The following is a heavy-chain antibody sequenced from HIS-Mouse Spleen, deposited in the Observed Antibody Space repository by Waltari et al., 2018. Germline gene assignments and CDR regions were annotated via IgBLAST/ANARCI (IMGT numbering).Heavy chain of an antibody. CDR2: IYYSGST. CDR3: AREIPYSSSWYDWYFDL. Sequence: QLQLQESGPGLVKPSETLSLPCTVSGGSISSSSYYCGWIRQPPGKGLEWVGSIYYSGSTYYTPSLKSRVTISVDTSKNQFSLKLSSVTAADTAVYYCAREIPYSSSWYDWYFDLWGRGTLVTVSS. CDR1: GGSISSSSYY. D-gene: IGHD6-13*01. V-gene: IGHV4-39*07. J-gene: IGHJ2*01.